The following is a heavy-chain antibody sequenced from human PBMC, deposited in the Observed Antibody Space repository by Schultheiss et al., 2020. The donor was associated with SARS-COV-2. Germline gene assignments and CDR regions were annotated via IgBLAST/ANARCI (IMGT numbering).Heavy chain of an antibody. Sequence: GESLKISCAASGFTFSSYAMSWVRQAPGKGLEWVAVIWYDGSNKYYADSVKGRFTISRDNSKNTLYLQMNSLRAEDTAVYYCARTRTWLRFDYFDYWGQGTLVTVSS. CDR1: GFTFSSYA. CDR2: IWYDGSNK. D-gene: IGHD5-12*01. CDR3: ARTRTWLRFDYFDY. V-gene: IGHV3-33*08. J-gene: IGHJ4*02.